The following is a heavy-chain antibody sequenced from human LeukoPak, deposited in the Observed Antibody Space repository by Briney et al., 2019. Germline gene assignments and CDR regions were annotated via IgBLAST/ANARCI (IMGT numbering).Heavy chain of an antibody. D-gene: IGHD4-17*01. J-gene: IGHJ5*02. CDR1: GGSISSGGYY. Sequence: SQTLSLTCTVSGGSISSGGYYWSWIRQHPGKGLEWIGYIYYSGSTYYNPSLKSRVTISVDTSKNQFSLKLSSVTAADTAVYYCAREHGDYESDWFDPWGQGTLVTVSS. CDR3: AREHGDYESDWFDP. CDR2: IYYSGST. V-gene: IGHV4-31*03.